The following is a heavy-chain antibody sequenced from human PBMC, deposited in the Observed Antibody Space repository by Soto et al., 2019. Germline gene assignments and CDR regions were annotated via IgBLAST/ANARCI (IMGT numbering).Heavy chain of an antibody. V-gene: IGHV4-4*07. J-gene: IGHJ5*02. Sequence: SEPLSLTCTVSGGSISSYYWSWIRQPAGKGLEWIGRIYANGNSDYNPSLKSRVTVSIDTSKNQFSLKVTSVTAADTAVYYCARGAGPPWFDPWGQGTLVTVSS. CDR3: ARGAGPPWFDP. CDR1: GGSISSYY. CDR2: IYANGNS.